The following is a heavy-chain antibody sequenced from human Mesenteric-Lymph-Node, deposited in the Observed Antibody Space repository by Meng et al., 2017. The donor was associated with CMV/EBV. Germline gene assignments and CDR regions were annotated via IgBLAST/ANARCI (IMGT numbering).Heavy chain of an antibody. V-gene: IGHV1-69*01. CDR1: GGTFSNYA. J-gene: IGHJ4*02. D-gene: IGHD3-10*01. CDR2: FIPMLGSP. Sequence: SGGTFSNYAINWVRQAPGQGPEWMGGFIPMLGSPKYAQTLQDRVSITADQSTSTAYMELSSLTSEDTAVYYCARVLGSGTYYMAMVYWGQGTLVTVSS. CDR3: ARVLGSGTYYMAMVY.